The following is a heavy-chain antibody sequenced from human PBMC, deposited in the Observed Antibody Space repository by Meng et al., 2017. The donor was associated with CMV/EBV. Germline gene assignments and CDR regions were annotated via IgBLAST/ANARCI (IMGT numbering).Heavy chain of an antibody. CDR2: IYYSGST. CDR1: GGSISSGDYY. Sequence: SETLSLTCTVSGGSISSGDYYWSWIRQPPGKGLEWIGSIYYSGSTYYNPSLKSRVTISVDTSKNQFSLKLSSVTAADTAVYYCARDNRIAVADIFDYWGQGTLVTVSS. V-gene: IGHV4-39*07. D-gene: IGHD6-19*01. CDR3: ARDNRIAVADIFDY. J-gene: IGHJ4*02.